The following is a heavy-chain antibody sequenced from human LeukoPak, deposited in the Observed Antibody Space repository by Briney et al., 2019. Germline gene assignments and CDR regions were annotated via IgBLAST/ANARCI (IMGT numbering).Heavy chain of an antibody. D-gene: IGHD3-16*01. CDR3: AKDGRQGGAFDI. J-gene: IGHJ3*02. V-gene: IGHV3-30*18. Sequence: GGSLRLSCAVSGFTFRSYGMHWVRQAPGKGLEWVAVISYDGTNKYYADSVRGRFTISRDNSKDTLFLQTNSLRGEDTAVYYCAKDGRQGGAFDIWGQGTMVTVSS. CDR1: GFTFRSYG. CDR2: ISYDGTNK.